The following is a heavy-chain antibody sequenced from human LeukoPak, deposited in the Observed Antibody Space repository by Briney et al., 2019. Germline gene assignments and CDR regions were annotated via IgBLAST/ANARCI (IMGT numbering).Heavy chain of an antibody. CDR3: ARAGVAAGPNENFDY. V-gene: IGHV1-46*01. CDR1: GYTFTSYY. J-gene: IGHJ4*02. CDR2: INPSGGST. Sequence: ASVKVSCKASGYTFTSYYMHWVRQAPGQGLEWMGIINPSGGSTSYAQKFQGRVTMTRDTSASTVYMELSSLRSEDTAVYYCARAGVAAGPNENFDYWGQGTLVTVSS. D-gene: IGHD6-6*01.